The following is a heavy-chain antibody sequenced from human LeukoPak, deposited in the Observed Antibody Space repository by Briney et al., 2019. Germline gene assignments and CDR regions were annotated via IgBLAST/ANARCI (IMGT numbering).Heavy chain of an antibody. Sequence: PGGSLRLSCAGSGFTFSTYWMNWVRQAPGKGLGWVANMNQDGSEKYYLDSVKGRFTISRDNAKNSVYLQMNSLRAEDTAVYYCARASTRGTSSWYSWGQGTLVTVSS. CDR3: ARASTRGTSSWYS. J-gene: IGHJ4*02. V-gene: IGHV3-7*03. D-gene: IGHD6-13*01. CDR2: MNQDGSEK. CDR1: GFTFSTYW.